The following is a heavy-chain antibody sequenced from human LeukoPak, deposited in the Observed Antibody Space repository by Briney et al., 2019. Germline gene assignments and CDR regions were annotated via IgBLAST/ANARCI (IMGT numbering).Heavy chain of an antibody. CDR2: TYYSGST. J-gene: IGHJ3*02. Sequence: SETLSLTCTVSGGSISSYSWSWIRQPPGKGLEWIGYTYYSGSTNYNPSLKSRVTISVDTSKNQFSLKLNSVTAADTAVYYCARDRGSSWSSIDAFDIWGQGTMVTVSS. CDR3: ARDRGSSWSSIDAFDI. CDR1: GGSISSYS. D-gene: IGHD6-13*01. V-gene: IGHV4-59*01.